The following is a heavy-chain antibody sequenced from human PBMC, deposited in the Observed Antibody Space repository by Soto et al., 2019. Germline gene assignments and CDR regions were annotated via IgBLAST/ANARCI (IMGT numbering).Heavy chain of an antibody. J-gene: IGHJ4*02. V-gene: IGHV1-2*04. CDR2: INPNSGGT. D-gene: IGHD4-17*01. CDR1: GYTLSSYY. Sequence: ASVKVSCKASGYTLSSYYMHWVRQAPGQGLEWMGWINPNSGGTNYAQKFQGWVTMTRDTSISTAYMELSRLRSDDTAVYYCARVGDDYGGNSFDYWGQGTLVTVSS. CDR3: ARVGDDYGGNSFDY.